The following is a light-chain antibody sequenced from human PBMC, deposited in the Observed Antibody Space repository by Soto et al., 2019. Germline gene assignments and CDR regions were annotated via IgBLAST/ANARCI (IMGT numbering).Light chain of an antibody. V-gene: IGLV1-40*01. Sequence: QSVLTQPPSVSGAPGQRVTISCTGSSSNIGAGYDVHWYQQLPGTAPKLLIYGNSNRPSGGPDRFSGSKSGTSASLAITGLQAEDEADYYCQSSDSSLNVFGTGTKVTVL. CDR2: GNS. J-gene: IGLJ1*01. CDR3: QSSDSSLNV. CDR1: SSNIGAGYD.